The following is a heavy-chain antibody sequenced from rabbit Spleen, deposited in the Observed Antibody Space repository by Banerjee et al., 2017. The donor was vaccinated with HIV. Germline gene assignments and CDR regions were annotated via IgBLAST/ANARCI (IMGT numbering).Heavy chain of an antibody. D-gene: IGHD4-1*01. CDR1: GIDFNSDYD. Sequence: QQQLVESGGGLVTPGGTLTLTCTASGIDFNSDYDMCWVRQAPGKGLELIASIDTGRGTTRYASWAKGRFTISKTSSTTVTLQMTSLTAADTATYFCARDLDDVIGWNFGWWGPGTLVTVS. CDR2: IDTGRGTT. J-gene: IGHJ4*01. CDR3: ARDLDDVIGWNFGW. V-gene: IGHV1S45*01.